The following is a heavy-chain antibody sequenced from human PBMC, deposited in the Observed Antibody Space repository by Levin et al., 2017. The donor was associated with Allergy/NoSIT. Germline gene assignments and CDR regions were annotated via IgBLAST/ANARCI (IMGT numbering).Heavy chain of an antibody. D-gene: IGHD1-26*01. CDR2: IYYIGST. CDR1: GGSISSYY. Sequence: PSETLSLTCTVSGGSISSYYWSWIRQPPGKGLEWIGYIYYIGSTNYNPSLKSRVTISVDTSKNRFSLKLSSVTAADTAVYYCARDRVIVGTTNYYYGMDVWGQGTTVTVSS. CDR3: ARDRVIVGTTNYYYGMDV. J-gene: IGHJ6*02. V-gene: IGHV4-59*01.